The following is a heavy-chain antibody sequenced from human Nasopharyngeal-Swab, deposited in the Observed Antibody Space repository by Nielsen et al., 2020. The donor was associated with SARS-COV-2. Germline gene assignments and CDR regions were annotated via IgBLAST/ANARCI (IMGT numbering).Heavy chain of an antibody. V-gene: IGHV4-34*01. D-gene: IGHD3-3*01. Sequence: SETLSLTCADYGGSFSGYYWGWIRQPPGKGLEWIGSIYYSGSTYYNPSLKSRVTISVDTSKNQFSLKLSSVTAADTAVYYCARDQGRFLEWPLSYYYYYYGMDVWGQGTTVTVSS. J-gene: IGHJ6*02. CDR1: GGSFSGYY. CDR3: ARDQGRFLEWPLSYYYYYYGMDV. CDR2: IYYSGST.